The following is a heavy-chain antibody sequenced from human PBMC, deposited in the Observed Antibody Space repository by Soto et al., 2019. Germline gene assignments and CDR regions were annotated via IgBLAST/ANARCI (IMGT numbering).Heavy chain of an antibody. J-gene: IGHJ4*02. D-gene: IGHD3-22*01. CDR1: GYSFAGYW. CDR3: ARQIYDSDTGPNFQYYFDS. V-gene: IGHV5-10-1*01. CDR2: IDPIDSQT. Sequence: RGESLKISCNGSGYSFAGYWITWVRQKPGKGLEWMGRIDPIDSQTYYSPSFRGHVTISVTKSITTVFLQWSSLRASDTAMYYCARQIYDSDTGPNFQYYFDSWGQGTPVTVSS.